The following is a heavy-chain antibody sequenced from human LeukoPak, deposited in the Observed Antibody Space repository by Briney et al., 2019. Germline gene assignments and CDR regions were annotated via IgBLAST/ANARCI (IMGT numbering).Heavy chain of an antibody. Sequence: GGSLRLSCAASGFTFSNYAMTWVRQAPGKGLEWVSALSGSGGSAYYADSVKGRFTISRDNSKNTLYLQMNSLRAEDTAVYYCAKGRYESSGFNWAAWGQGTLVTVSS. V-gene: IGHV3-23*01. CDR1: GFTFSNYA. CDR2: LSGSGGSA. CDR3: AKGRYESSGFNWAA. D-gene: IGHD3-22*01. J-gene: IGHJ4*02.